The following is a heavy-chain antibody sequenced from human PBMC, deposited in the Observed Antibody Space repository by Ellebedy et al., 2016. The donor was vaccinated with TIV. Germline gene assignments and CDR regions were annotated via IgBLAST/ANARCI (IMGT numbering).Heavy chain of an antibody. J-gene: IGHJ2*01. CDR3: ARAAWTWYIAI. Sequence: MPSETLSLTCTVPGGSIRSSTYYLASIRQPPGKGLEWLGNIFYSGSVYYNTSLPSRVSMSVDKSKNQFSLKLNSVTAADTAVYFCARAAWTWYIAIWGRGTPVKVSS. D-gene: IGHD1-1*01. CDR2: IFYSGSV. V-gene: IGHV4-39*07. CDR1: GGSIRSSTYY.